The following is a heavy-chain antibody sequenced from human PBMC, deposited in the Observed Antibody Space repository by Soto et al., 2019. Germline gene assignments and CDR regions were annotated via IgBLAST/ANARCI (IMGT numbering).Heavy chain of an antibody. J-gene: IGHJ6*03. V-gene: IGHV3-72*01. D-gene: IGHD4-17*01. CDR2: INNKLNTYTT. CDR1: WVTLPEPH. CDR3: TREIRHDYGGYENYQHCYYMDI. Sequence: GSPGLSLSGPWVTLPEPHIYSVRPGSRKGLEGVGRINNKLNTYTTQYAASVTGRFTISRDDSRDSLYLRMNSLKTEDTAVYYCTREIRHDYGGYENYQHCYYMDIWGKGTPVTVSS.